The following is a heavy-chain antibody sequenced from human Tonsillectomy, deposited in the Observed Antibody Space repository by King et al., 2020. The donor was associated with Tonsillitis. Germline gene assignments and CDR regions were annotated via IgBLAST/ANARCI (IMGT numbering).Heavy chain of an antibody. D-gene: IGHD1-26*01. CDR1: GFTFDDYT. CDR3: AKGYSGSYYYYYGMDV. V-gene: IGHV3-43*01. Sequence: VQLVESGADVVQPGGSLKLSCAASGFTFDDYTMHWVRQAPGKGLEWVSLISWDGGSTCYADSVKGRFTISSDNSKNSLYLEMNSLRTEDTALYYCAKGYSGSYYYYYGMDVWGQGTTVTVSS. J-gene: IGHJ6*02. CDR2: ISWDGGST.